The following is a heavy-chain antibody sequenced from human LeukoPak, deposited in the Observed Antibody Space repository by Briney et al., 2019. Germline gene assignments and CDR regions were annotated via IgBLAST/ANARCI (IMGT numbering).Heavy chain of an antibody. J-gene: IGHJ4*02. CDR1: GFTFSDNY. D-gene: IGHD3-22*01. CDR2: ISSSGSTI. CDR3: ARAALRLFQTLDY. V-gene: IGHV3-11*01. Sequence: GGSLRLSCAASGFTFSDNYMSWIRQAPGKGLEWVSYISSSGSTIYYADSVKGRFTISRDNAKNSLYLQMNSLRAEDTAVYYCARAALRLFQTLDYWGQGTLVTVSS.